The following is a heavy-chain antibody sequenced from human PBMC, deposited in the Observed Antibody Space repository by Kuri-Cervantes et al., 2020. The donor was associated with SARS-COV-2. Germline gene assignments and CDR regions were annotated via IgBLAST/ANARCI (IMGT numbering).Heavy chain of an antibody. V-gene: IGHV4-39*01. Sequence: GSLRLSCSVSGGSISGRSYYWGWIRQPPGKGLEWIGSIYYSGSTNYNPTLKSRVTISVDTSTNQFFLNLTSVTAADTAVYYCARGRDKRYSSGSYYYYGMDVWGHGTTVTVSS. CDR3: ARGRDKRYSSGSYYYYGMDV. CDR1: GGSISGRSYY. D-gene: IGHD6-19*01. J-gene: IGHJ6*02. CDR2: IYYSGST.